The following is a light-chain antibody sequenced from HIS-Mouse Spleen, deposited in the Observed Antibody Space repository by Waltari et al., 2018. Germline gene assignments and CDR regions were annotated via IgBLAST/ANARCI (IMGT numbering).Light chain of an antibody. CDR3: QQSYSTPMYT. CDR1: KSIGSY. CDR2: AAS. V-gene: IGKV1-39*01. Sequence: DIQMTQSQSHLSASVGDRVTITFLASKSIGSYLNCYQQKPGKAPQLLIYAASSLQSGIPSRFSGSGSGTDFTLTISSLQPEDFATYYCQQSYSTPMYTFGQGTKLEIK. J-gene: IGKJ2*01.